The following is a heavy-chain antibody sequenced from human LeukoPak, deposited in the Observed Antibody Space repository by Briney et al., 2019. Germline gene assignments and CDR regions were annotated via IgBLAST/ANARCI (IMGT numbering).Heavy chain of an antibody. Sequence: SETLSLTCTVSGGSISSSSYYWGWIRQPPGKGLEWIGSIYCSGSTYYNPSLKSRVTISVDTSKNQFSLKLSSVTAADTAVYYCARLSIAAAGTAFDYWGQGTLVTVSS. CDR1: GGSISSSSYY. CDR3: ARLSIAAAGTAFDY. D-gene: IGHD6-13*01. J-gene: IGHJ4*02. CDR2: IYCSGST. V-gene: IGHV4-39*01.